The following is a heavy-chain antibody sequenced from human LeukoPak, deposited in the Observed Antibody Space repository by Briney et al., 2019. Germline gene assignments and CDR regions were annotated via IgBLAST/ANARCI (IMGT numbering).Heavy chain of an antibody. D-gene: IGHD6-13*01. CDR2: INHSGST. CDR1: GGSFSGYY. CDR3: ARGPLGIAAAGTGFQH. J-gene: IGHJ1*01. V-gene: IGHV4-34*01. Sequence: PSETLSLTCAVYGGSFSGYYWSWIRQPPGKGLEWIGEINHSGSTNYNPSLKSRVTISVDTSKNQFSLKLSSVTAADTAVYYCARGPLGIAAAGTGFQHWGQGTLVTVSS.